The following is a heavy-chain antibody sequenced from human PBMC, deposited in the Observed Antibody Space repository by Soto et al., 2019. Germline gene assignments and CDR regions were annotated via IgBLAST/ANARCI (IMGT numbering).Heavy chain of an antibody. Sequence: QVQLVQSGAEVKKPGSSVKVSCKASGGTFSSYAISWVRQAPGQGLEWMGGSIPIFGTANYAQKFQGRVTITEDESTRTAYMELSSLRSEDTAVYYCAGSSIAARPTSNWFDPWGQGTLVTVYS. CDR2: SIPIFGTA. CDR3: AGSSIAARPTSNWFDP. V-gene: IGHV1-69*01. CDR1: GGTFSSYA. J-gene: IGHJ5*02. D-gene: IGHD6-6*01.